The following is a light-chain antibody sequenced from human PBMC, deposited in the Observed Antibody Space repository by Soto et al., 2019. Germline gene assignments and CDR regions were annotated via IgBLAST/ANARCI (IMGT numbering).Light chain of an antibody. J-gene: IGLJ2*01. V-gene: IGLV1-44*01. CDR2: AND. CDR1: RSNIGGNA. Sequence: QSVLTQPPSMSGTPGQRVTISCSGSRSNIGGNAVTWYQQVPGTAPKLLIYANDQRPSGVSDRFSGSKSATSASLAISGLQSDDEADYYCAVWDDNLKGLFGGGTQLTVL. CDR3: AVWDDNLKGL.